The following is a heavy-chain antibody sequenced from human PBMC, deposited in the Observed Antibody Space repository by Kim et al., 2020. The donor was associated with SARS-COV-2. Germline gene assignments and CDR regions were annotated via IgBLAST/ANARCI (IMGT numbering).Heavy chain of an antibody. J-gene: IGHJ4*02. Sequence: SETLSLTCTVSSGSITSYYWSWIRQPAGKGLELIGRIYSSGSTTYNPSLKSRVIMSLDTSKNHFSLKLSSVTAADTAVYFCARDYRGGYGRYLDYWGQGTLVTVSS. V-gene: IGHV4-4*07. CDR1: SGSITSYY. CDR2: IYSSGST. D-gene: IGHD5-12*01. CDR3: ARDYRGGYGRYLDY.